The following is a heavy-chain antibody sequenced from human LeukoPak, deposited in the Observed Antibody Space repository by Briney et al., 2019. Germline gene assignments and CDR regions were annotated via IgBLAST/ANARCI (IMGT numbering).Heavy chain of an antibody. CDR2: ISYEGSNK. CDR3: AKAHGDIVVGLMAH. Sequence: GGSLRLSCAASGFTFSSYAMHGVRQARGRGLEGVGVISYEGSNKYYADSVKGRLTISRANYKNTLYLQMNRLRAEDKAVYYCAKAHGDIVVGLMAHWGQGTLVTVS. V-gene: IGHV3-30-3*01. D-gene: IGHD2-2*01. J-gene: IGHJ4*02. CDR1: GFTFSSYA.